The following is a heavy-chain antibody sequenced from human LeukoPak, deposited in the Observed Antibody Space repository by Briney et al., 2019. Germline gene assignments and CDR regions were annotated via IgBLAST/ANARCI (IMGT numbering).Heavy chain of an antibody. D-gene: IGHD1-1*01. Sequence: GGSLRLSCAASGFTVSSNYMSWVRQAPGKGLEWVSAISGSGGSTYYADSVKGRFTISRDNSRNTLFLQMNSLRAEDTALYYCTARSGISPYYIDYWGQGTLVTVSS. CDR1: GFTVSSNY. J-gene: IGHJ4*02. V-gene: IGHV3-23*01. CDR3: TARSGISPYYIDY. CDR2: ISGSGGST.